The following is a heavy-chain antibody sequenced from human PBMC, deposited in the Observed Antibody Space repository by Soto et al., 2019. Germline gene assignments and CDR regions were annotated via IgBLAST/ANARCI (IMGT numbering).Heavy chain of an antibody. V-gene: IGHV1-69*02. D-gene: IGHD6-19*01. CDR3: ARIAVAGTWFAPIETNDAFDI. CDR1: GGTFSSYT. CDR2: IIPILGIA. J-gene: IGHJ3*02. Sequence: ASVKVSCKASGGTFSSYTISWVRQAPGQGLEWMGRIIPILGIANYAQKFQGRVTITADRSTSTAYMELSSLRSEDTAVYYCARIAVAGTWFAPIETNDAFDIWGQGTMVTVSS.